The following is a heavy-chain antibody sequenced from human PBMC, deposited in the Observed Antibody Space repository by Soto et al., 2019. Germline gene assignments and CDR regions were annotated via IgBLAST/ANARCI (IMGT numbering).Heavy chain of an antibody. D-gene: IGHD3-9*01. CDR3: ARLEGLATISYYFDF. CDR2: IYYRGNA. J-gene: IGHJ4*02. V-gene: IGHV4-39*01. Sequence: QLQLQESGPGLVKPSETLSLTCSVSDDSINNDKYYWGWIHQPPGKGLEWIGSIYYRGNAYYNPSLQTRVTISLDKSRSQFSLKLNSVTAADSAVYFCARLEGLATISYYFDFWGPGALVTVSS. CDR1: DDSINNDKYY.